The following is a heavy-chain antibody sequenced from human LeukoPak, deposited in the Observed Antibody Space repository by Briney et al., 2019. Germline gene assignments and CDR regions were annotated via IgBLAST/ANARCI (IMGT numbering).Heavy chain of an antibody. V-gene: IGHV1-18*01. Sequence: GASVKVSCKASGYTFTSYGISWVRQAPGQGLEWMGWISAYNGNTNYAQKLQGRVTMTTDTSTSTAYMELRSLRSDDTAVHYCARDDPDIVVVVAATGPDYWGQGTLVTVSS. D-gene: IGHD2-15*01. CDR1: GYTFTSYG. CDR2: ISAYNGNT. J-gene: IGHJ4*02. CDR3: ARDDPDIVVVVAATGPDY.